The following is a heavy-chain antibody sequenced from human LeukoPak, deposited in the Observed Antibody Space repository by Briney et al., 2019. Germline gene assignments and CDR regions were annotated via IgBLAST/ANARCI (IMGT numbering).Heavy chain of an antibody. CDR2: ICYSGST. Sequence: SETLSLTCTVSGGSISSYYWSWIRQPPGKGLEWIGYICYSGSTNYNPSLKSRVTISVDTSKNQYSLKLSSVTAADTAVYYCASTSGYRTFDYRGQGTLVTVSS. CDR1: GGSISSYY. V-gene: IGHV4-59*01. D-gene: IGHD3-3*01. J-gene: IGHJ4*02. CDR3: ASTSGYRTFDY.